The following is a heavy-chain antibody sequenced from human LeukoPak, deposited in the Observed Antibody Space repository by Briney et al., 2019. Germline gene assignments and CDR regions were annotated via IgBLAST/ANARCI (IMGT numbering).Heavy chain of an antibody. J-gene: IGHJ4*02. D-gene: IGHD2-15*01. V-gene: IGHV1-2*06. CDR2: INPNSGGT. CDR1: GYTFTGYY. CDR3: AGSVVVVVAATHFDY. Sequence: ASVKVSCKASGYTFTGYYMHWVRQAPGQGLEWMGRINPNSGGTNYAQKFQGRVTMTRDTSISTAYMELSRLRSDDTAVYYCAGSVVVVVAATHFDYWGQGTLVTVSS.